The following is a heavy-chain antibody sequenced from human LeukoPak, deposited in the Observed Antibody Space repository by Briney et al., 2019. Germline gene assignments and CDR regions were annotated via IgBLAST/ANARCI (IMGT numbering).Heavy chain of an antibody. CDR1: GNTFSSNI. Sequence: ASVKVSCKTSGNTFSSNIINWVRQAPGQRLDWMGWINAANGNTKYSEKFQGRVTITRDTSASTVYMELNSLRSEDTAVYYCARERPTTTAFHVWGQGTMATVS. J-gene: IGHJ3*01. CDR3: ARERPTTTAFHV. V-gene: IGHV1-3*01. D-gene: IGHD1-14*01. CDR2: INAANGNT.